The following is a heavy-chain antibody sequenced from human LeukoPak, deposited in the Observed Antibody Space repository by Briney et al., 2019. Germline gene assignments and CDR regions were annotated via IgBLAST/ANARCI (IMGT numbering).Heavy chain of an antibody. CDR3: AKDPYAILTGYRYYFDY. CDR1: GFTFRSYA. V-gene: IGHV3-23*01. D-gene: IGHD3-9*01. CDR2: IRGSGGST. Sequence: PGGSLRLSCAASGFTFRSYAMSWVRQAPGRGLEWVSAIRGSGGSTYCADSVKGRFTISRDNSKNTLYLQMNSLRAEDTAVYYCAKDPYAILTGYRYYFDYWGQGTLVTVSS. J-gene: IGHJ4*02.